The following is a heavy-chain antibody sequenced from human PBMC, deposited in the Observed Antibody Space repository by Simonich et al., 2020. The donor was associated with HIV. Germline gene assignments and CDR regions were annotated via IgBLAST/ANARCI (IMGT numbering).Heavy chain of an antibody. CDR3: ATVVVLPAATRGTWFDP. V-gene: IGHV1-69-2*01. CDR2: IDPEEGKT. J-gene: IGHJ5*02. Sequence: EVQLVQSGAEVKKPGATMKISCNISGHTFIDYYLHWMQQAPGKGLEWVGLIDPEEGKTISAGKFQGRVTITADTSTDTVYMELSSLRSEDTAMYYCATVVVLPAATRGTWFDPWGQGTLVTVSS. D-gene: IGHD2-2*01. CDR1: GHTFIDYY.